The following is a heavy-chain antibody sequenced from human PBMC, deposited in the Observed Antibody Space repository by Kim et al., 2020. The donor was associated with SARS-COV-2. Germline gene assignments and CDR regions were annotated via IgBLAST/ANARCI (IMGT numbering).Heavy chain of an antibody. Sequence: SVKGRFTISRDNSKNTLYLQMNSLRAEDTAVYYCARDPLATVTPTYYFDYWGQGTLVTVSS. D-gene: IGHD4-17*01. CDR3: ARDPLATVTPTYYFDY. J-gene: IGHJ4*02. V-gene: IGHV3-30*07.